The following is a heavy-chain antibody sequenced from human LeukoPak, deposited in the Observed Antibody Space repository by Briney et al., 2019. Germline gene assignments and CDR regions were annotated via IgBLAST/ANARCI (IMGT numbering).Heavy chain of an antibody. J-gene: IGHJ4*02. V-gene: IGHV3-30*18. CDR3: AKDRDRGCRYLGKDV. CDR2: ISYDERNE. D-gene: IGHD1-14*01. Sequence: GRSLRLSCVASGFTFSSQAMHWVRQAPGKGLEWVASISYDERNEHYSDSVKGRFTISRDNSRNTLYLRLNSLRLGDTAVYYCAKDRDRGCRYLGKDVWGQGTLVTVSS. CDR1: GFTFSSQA.